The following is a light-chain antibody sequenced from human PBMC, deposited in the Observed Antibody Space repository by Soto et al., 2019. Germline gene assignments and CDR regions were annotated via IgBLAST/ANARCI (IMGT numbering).Light chain of an antibody. CDR3: LQHISYPHT. J-gene: IGKJ2*01. Sequence: DIQMTQSPSSLSASVGDRVTITCRASQGIRNDLDWYQQKPGKAPKRLIYAASSLESGVPSRFIGSGSGTEFTLTISSLQPEDFATYYCLQHISYPHTFGQGTKLEI. V-gene: IGKV1-17*01. CDR1: QGIRND. CDR2: AAS.